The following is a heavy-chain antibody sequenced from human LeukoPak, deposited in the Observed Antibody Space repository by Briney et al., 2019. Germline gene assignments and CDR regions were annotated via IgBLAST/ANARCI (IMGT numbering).Heavy chain of an antibody. J-gene: IGHJ4*02. CDR3: ARWYSSGWYSDY. CDR1: GFSFSTYS. CDR2: VSGTSEYI. Sequence: KTGGSLRLSCAASGFSFSTYSMIWVRQAPGKGLEWVSSVSGTSEYIYYADSVRSRFTISRDNAKNTVYLQMNSLRAEDTAVYYCARWYSSGWYSDYWGQGTLVTVSS. D-gene: IGHD6-19*01. V-gene: IGHV3-21*06.